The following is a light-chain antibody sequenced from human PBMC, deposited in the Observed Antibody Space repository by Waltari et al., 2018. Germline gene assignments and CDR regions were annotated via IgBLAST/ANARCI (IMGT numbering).Light chain of an antibody. Sequence: QSALNQPRSVSRAPGQSVTISCTGTRSDIGPSNYVSWYQPHPGKIPQHILYDVTKRPSGVPDRFSGSKSGNPASLTISGLQAEDEADYYCSSYAGSYTLRLFGTGTKVTVL. J-gene: IGLJ1*01. CDR1: RSDIGPSNY. CDR2: DVT. V-gene: IGLV2-11*01. CDR3: SSYAGSYTLRL.